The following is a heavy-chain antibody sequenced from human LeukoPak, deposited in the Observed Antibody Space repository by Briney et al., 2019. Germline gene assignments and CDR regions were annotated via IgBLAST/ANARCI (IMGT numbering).Heavy chain of an antibody. Sequence: GGSLRLSCAASGNYWMHWVRQAPGKGLVWVSHVNSDGSWTSYADFVKGRFTISKDNAKNTVYLQMNSLRAEDTAVYYCVSFYETYWGRGTLVTVSS. CDR1: GNYW. J-gene: IGHJ4*02. CDR3: VSFYETY. D-gene: IGHD2/OR15-2a*01. CDR2: VNSDGSWT. V-gene: IGHV3-74*01.